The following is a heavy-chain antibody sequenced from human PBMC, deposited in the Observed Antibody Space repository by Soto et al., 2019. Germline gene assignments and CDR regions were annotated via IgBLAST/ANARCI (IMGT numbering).Heavy chain of an antibody. D-gene: IGHD4-17*01. V-gene: IGHV3-48*03. CDR1: GFTFSSFQ. CDR3: ATTLTYWNAMDV. Sequence: LRLSCAASGFTFSSFQMNWVRQAPGKGLEWVSYISNNGITTYYADSVKGRFTISRDNGKNSLYLQMNSLRAEDTAVYYCATTLTYWNAMDVWGQGTTVTVSS. CDR2: ISNNGITT. J-gene: IGHJ6*02.